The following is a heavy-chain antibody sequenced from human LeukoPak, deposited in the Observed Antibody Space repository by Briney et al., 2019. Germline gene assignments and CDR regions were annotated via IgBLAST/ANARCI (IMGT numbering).Heavy chain of an antibody. J-gene: IGHJ5*02. CDR2: IYYSGST. V-gene: IGHV4-59*05. CDR1: GGSISSYY. Sequence: SETLSLTCTVSGGSISSYYWNWIRQPPGKGLEWIGSIYYSGSTYYNPSLKSRVTISVDTSKNQFSLKLSSVTAADTAVYYCARLDCSGGSCYRSPFDPWGQGTLVTVSS. D-gene: IGHD2-15*01. CDR3: ARLDCSGGSCYRSPFDP.